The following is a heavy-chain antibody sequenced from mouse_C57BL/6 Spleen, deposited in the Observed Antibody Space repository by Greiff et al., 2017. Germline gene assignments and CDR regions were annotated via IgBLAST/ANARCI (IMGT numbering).Heavy chain of an antibody. CDR2: IYPRSGNT. CDR1: GYTFTSYG. CDR3: ARSGIYYDYDVFAY. V-gene: IGHV1-81*01. J-gene: IGHJ3*01. Sequence: QVQLKESGAELARPGASVKLSCKASGYTFTSYGISWVKQRTGQGLEWIGEIYPRSGNTYYNEKFKGKATLTADKSSSTAYMELRSLTSEDSAVYFCARSGIYYDYDVFAYWGQGTLVTVSA. D-gene: IGHD2-4*01.